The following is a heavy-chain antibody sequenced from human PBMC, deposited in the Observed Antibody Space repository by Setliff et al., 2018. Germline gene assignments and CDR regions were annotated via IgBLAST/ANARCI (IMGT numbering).Heavy chain of an antibody. D-gene: IGHD3-16*01. V-gene: IGHV1-2*02. Sequence: GASVKVSCKASGYTFTDYYMEWVRQAPGQGLEWMGWINPNSGGTNYAQKFQGRVTLTRDTSISTSYMQLNSLTSDDTAVYYCARLGAIPEPGTGVLGWGQGTLVTVSS. CDR2: INPNSGGT. CDR1: GYTFTDYY. J-gene: IGHJ4*02. CDR3: ARLGAIPEPGTGVLG.